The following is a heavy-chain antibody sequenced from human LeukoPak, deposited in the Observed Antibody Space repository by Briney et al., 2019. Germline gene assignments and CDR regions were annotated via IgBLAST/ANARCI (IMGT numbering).Heavy chain of an antibody. CDR2: ISGSGGTT. Sequence: GGSLRLSCAASGFTFSSYAMSWVRQAPGKGREWVSVISGSGGTTYYADSVKGRFTISRDNSKNTLYLQMNSLRAEDTAVYYCAKKKNWGLYAFDIWGQGTMVTVSS. CDR1: GFTFSSYA. V-gene: IGHV3-23*01. D-gene: IGHD7-27*01. J-gene: IGHJ3*02. CDR3: AKKKNWGLYAFDI.